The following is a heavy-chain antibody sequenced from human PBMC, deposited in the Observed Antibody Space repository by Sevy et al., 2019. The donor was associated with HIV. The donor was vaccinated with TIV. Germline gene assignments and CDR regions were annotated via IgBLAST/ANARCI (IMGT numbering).Heavy chain of an antibody. J-gene: IGHJ4*02. CDR1: GFTFAKYS. CDR2: FSFGCGRI. V-gene: IGHV3-23*01. Sequence: GGSLRLSCAASGFTFAKYSMSWLRQAPGKGREWVSTFSFGCGRINYADSVKGRFTISRDDSKNTLYLQMNSLRAEDTATYFCAREGCTQPHDYWGQGTLVTVSS. CDR3: AREGCTQPHDY.